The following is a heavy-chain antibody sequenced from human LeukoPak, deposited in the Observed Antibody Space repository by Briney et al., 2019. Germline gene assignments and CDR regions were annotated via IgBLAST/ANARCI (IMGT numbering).Heavy chain of an antibody. CDR1: GYTLTELS. Sequence: GASVKVSCKVSGYTLTELSMHWVRQAPGKGLEWMGGFDPEDGETIYAQKFQGRVTMTEDTSTDTAYMELSSLRSEDTAVYYCATGPIAAAGTGYFDLRGRGTLVTVSS. CDR3: ATGPIAAAGTGYFDL. V-gene: IGHV1-24*01. CDR2: FDPEDGET. D-gene: IGHD6-13*01. J-gene: IGHJ2*01.